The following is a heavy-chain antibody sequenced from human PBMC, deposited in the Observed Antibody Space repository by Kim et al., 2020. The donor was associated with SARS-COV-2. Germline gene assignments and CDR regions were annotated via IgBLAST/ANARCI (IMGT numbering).Heavy chain of an antibody. CDR1: GFTFSSYG. D-gene: IGHD1-26*01. J-gene: IGHJ6*02. V-gene: IGHV3-33*01. CDR2: IWYDGSNK. CDR3: ARLQGEWELTDYYYYYGMDV. Sequence: GGSLRLSCAASGFTFSSYGMHWVRQAPGKGLEWVAVIWYDGSNKYYADSVKGRFTISRDNSKNTLYLQMNSLRAEDTAVYYCARLQGEWELTDYYYYYGMDVWGQGTTVTVSS.